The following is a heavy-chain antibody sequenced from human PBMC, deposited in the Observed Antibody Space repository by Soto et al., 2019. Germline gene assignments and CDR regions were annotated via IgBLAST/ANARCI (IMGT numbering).Heavy chain of an antibody. CDR2: IYYSGST. CDR3: ARTMRYSGHAADDAFDI. V-gene: IGHV4-31*03. D-gene: IGHD6-13*01. CDR1: GGSISSGGYY. J-gene: IGHJ3*02. Sequence: QVQLQESGPGLVKPSQTLSLTCTVSGGSISSGGYYWSWIRQHPGKGMEWIGYIYYSGSTYYNPYFKSRVTIPVDTSKNQFSLKLSSVTAADTAVYYCARTMRYSGHAADDAFDIWGEGTMVTVSS.